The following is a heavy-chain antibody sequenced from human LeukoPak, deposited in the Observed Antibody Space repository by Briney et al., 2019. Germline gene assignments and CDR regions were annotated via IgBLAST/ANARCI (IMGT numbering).Heavy chain of an antibody. CDR1: GGSISSYY. Sequence: SETLSLTCTVSGGSISSYYWSWIRQPAGKGLEWIGRIYTSGSTNYNPSLKSRVTISVDTSKNQFSLKLSSVTAADTAVYYCARRMKKFDFWSGYYLDYWGQGTLVTVSS. CDR3: ARRMKKFDFWSGYYLDY. D-gene: IGHD3-3*01. J-gene: IGHJ4*02. V-gene: IGHV4-4*07. CDR2: IYTSGST.